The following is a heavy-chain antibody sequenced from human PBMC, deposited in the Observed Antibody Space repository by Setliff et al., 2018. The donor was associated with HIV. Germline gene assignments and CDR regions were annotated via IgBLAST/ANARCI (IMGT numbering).Heavy chain of an antibody. CDR2: VDPEDGHR. V-gene: IGHV1-69-2*01. CDR1: GYTFTDYY. J-gene: IGHJ1*01. CDR3: ARVVVRGVTFIAEYFQH. Sequence: GASVKVSCKASGYTFTDYYIHWVQQAPGKGLEWMGRVDPEDGHRIYAEKFQGRVTITADTSTDTAYMELSSLRSEDTAFYYCARVVVRGVTFIAEYFQHWGQGTLVTVS. D-gene: IGHD3-10*01.